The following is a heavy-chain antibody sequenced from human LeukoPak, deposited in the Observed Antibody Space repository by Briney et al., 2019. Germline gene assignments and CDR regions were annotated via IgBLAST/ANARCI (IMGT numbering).Heavy chain of an antibody. V-gene: IGHV4-34*01. CDR2: INHSGST. CDR1: GGSFSGHY. CDR3: ARAPAATGTIDY. D-gene: IGHD6-13*01. J-gene: IGHJ4*02. Sequence: ASETLSLTCAVYGGSFSGHYWSWIRQPPGKGLEWIGEINHSGSTNYNPSLKSRVTISVDTSKRHFSLKLTSVTAADTAVYYCARAPAATGTIDYWGQGTLVAVSS.